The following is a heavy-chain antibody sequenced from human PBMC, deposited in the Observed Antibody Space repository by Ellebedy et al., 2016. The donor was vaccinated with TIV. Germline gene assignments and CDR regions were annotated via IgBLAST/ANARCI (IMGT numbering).Heavy chain of an antibody. V-gene: IGHV4-39*01. J-gene: IGHJ4*02. CDR1: GGSINSDSYY. CDR3: ARGFYDLLTGYYFDF. Sequence: MPSETLSLTCSVSGGSINSDSYYWCWVRQSPGKGLEWLGSIHYSGNTYYNPSLKSRSTLSGDTSKWQFSLRLTSVTAAVTAGYYCARGFYDLLTGYYFDFWGQGTLVTVSS. CDR2: IHYSGNT. D-gene: IGHD3-9*01.